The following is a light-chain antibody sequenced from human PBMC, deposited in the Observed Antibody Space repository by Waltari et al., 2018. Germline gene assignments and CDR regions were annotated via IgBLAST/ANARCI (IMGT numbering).Light chain of an antibody. Sequence: QLVLTQSPSASASLGASVKLTCTLSSGHSSNIIAWLQQQPEKGPRSLMKVNSDGTHSKGDEIPDRFSGSSSGAGRYLTSATVQSEDEADYYCQTGGHGTWVFGGGTKLTVL. V-gene: IGLV4-69*01. J-gene: IGLJ3*02. CDR2: VNSDGTH. CDR1: SGHSSNI. CDR3: QTGGHGTWV.